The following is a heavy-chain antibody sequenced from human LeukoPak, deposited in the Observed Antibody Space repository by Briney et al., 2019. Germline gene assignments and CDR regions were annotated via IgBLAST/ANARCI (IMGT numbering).Heavy chain of an antibody. D-gene: IGHD2-15*01. J-gene: IGHJ3*02. V-gene: IGHV3-53*01. CDR1: GFTVSCNY. CDR3: TRDLGGTGTFDI. Sequence: GGSLRLSCAASGFTVSCNYMSWVRQAPRKGLEWVLVLYSAGSTYYADSVKGRFTISRDNSKHTLYLQTNSLSAQDTAVYYCTRDLGGTGTFDIGGQGTRVTVSS. CDR2: LYSAGST.